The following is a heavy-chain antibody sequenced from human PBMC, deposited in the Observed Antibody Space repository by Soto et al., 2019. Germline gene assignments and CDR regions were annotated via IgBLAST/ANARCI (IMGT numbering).Heavy chain of an antibody. CDR2: ISYDGSNK. V-gene: IGHV3-30-3*01. CDR1: GFTFSSYA. CDR3: ARDRIAVALGGMDV. J-gene: IGHJ6*02. Sequence: GGSLRLSCAASGFTFSSYAMHWVRQAPGKGLEWVAVISYDGSNKYYADSVKGRFTISRDNSKNTLYLQMNSLRAEDTAVYYCARDRIAVALGGMDVWGQGTTVTVSS. D-gene: IGHD6-19*01.